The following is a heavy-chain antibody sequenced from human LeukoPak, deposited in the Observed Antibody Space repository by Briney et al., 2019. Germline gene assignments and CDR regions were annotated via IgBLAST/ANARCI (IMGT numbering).Heavy chain of an antibody. CDR3: ARWDSGYGMDV. J-gene: IGHJ6*02. CDR2: INVGNGNT. Sequence: ASVKVSCKASGYTFSTYAIHWVRQAPGQRLEWRGWINVGNGNTKHSQNLQGRVTITRDTSASTAYMELSSLRYEDTAVYYCARWDSGYGMDVWGQGTTVTVSS. V-gene: IGHV1-3*01. D-gene: IGHD1-26*01. CDR1: GYTFSTYA.